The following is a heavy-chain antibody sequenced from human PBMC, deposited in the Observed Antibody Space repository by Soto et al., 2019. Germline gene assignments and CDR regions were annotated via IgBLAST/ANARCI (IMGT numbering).Heavy chain of an antibody. CDR2: LDPSSTYI. Sequence: EVQLVESGGGLVKPGGSLRLSCAASGFTFSAYTMNWVRQAPGKRLEWVSSLDPSSTYIYYADSVKGRFTPSRDNAKNSLFLRLNSLRADETALYYCVSGSYGDYDSWGQGTLVTVSS. J-gene: IGHJ5*01. CDR1: GFTFSAYT. V-gene: IGHV3-21*02. CDR3: VSGSYGDYDS. D-gene: IGHD4-17*01.